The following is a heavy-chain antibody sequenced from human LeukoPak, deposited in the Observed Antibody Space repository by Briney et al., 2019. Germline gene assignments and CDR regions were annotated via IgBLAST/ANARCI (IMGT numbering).Heavy chain of an antibody. V-gene: IGHV3-7*01. CDR2: IKQDGSEK. CDR3: AREVAPLYFHYGMDV. D-gene: IGHD2-21*01. Sequence: GGSLRLSCAASGFTFSSYWMKWVRQAPGKGLEWVANIKQDGSEKYYVDSVKGRFTISRDNAKNSLYLQMNSLRAEDTAVYYCAREVAPLYFHYGMDVWGEGTTVTVSS. J-gene: IGHJ6*01. CDR1: GFTFSSYW.